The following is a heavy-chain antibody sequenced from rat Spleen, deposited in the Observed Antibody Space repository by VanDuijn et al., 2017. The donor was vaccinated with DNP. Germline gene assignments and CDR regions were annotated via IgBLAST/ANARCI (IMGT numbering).Heavy chain of an antibody. CDR3: ARHNSGYFDY. J-gene: IGHJ2*01. D-gene: IGHD4-3*01. CDR2: ITNTGGST. CDR1: GFIFSNYW. V-gene: IGHV5-31*01. Sequence: EVQLVEYGGGLVQPGRSLKLSCVVSGFIFSNYWMTWIRQAPGKGLEWVASITNTGGSTYYRDSVKGRFTISRDNAKSTLYLQMDSLRSEDTATYYGARHNSGYFDYWGQGVMVTVSS.